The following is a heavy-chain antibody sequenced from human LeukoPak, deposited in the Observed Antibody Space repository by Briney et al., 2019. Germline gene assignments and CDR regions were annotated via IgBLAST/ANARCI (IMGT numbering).Heavy chain of an antibody. CDR3: ARVGTLAMIVVLISDAFDI. J-gene: IGHJ3*02. Sequence: SETLSLTCTVSGGSISSSSYWGWIRQPPGKGLEWIGSIFYSGSTYYNPSLKSRVTISVDTSKNQFSLKLNSVTAADTAVYYCARVGTLAMIVVLISDAFDIWGQGTMVTVSS. D-gene: IGHD3-22*01. CDR1: GGSISSSSY. CDR2: IFYSGST. V-gene: IGHV4-39*07.